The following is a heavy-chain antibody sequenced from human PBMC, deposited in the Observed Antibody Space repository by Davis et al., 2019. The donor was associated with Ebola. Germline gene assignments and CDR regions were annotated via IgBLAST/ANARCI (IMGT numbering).Heavy chain of an antibody. CDR2: INHSGST. CDR3: AREGGGWYHRLDY. J-gene: IGHJ4*02. D-gene: IGHD6-19*01. CDR1: GGSFSGYY. Sequence: SETLSLTCAVYGGSFSGYYWSWIRQPPGKGLEWIGEINHSGSTNYNPSLKSRVTISVDTSKNQFSLKLSSVTAADTAVYYCAREGGGWYHRLDYWGQGTPVTVSS. V-gene: IGHV4-34*01.